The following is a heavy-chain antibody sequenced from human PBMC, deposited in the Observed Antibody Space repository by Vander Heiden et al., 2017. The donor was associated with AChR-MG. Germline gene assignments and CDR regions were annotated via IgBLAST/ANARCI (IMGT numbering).Heavy chain of an antibody. J-gene: IGHJ4*02. CDR1: GFTLSSYA. V-gene: IGHV3-23*01. CDR2: ISDSGGSS. CDR3: AKGLVGYYSSVDY. Sequence: EVQLLESGGGLVQPGGSLRLSCAASGFTLSSYAMSWVRQAPGKGLEWVSVISDSGGSSYSTDSVKGRFTISRDNSKNTMYLQMNRLRAEDTAVYYCAKGLVGYYSSVDYSGQGTLVTVSS. D-gene: IGHD3-22*01.